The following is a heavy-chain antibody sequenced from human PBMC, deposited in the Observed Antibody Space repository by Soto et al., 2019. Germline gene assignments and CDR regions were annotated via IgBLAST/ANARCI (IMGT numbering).Heavy chain of an antibody. CDR3: ARDPTTLRYFDSPPRPFDP. CDR1: GFTFSSYS. V-gene: IGHV3-21*01. CDR2: ISSSSSYI. D-gene: IGHD3-9*01. Sequence: PVGSRIISCAASGFTFSSYSMNWVRQAPGKGLEWVSSISSSSSYIYYADSVKGRFTISRDNAKNSLYLQMNSLRAEDTAVYYCARDPTTLRYFDSPPRPFDPWGQGTLVTVSS. J-gene: IGHJ5*02.